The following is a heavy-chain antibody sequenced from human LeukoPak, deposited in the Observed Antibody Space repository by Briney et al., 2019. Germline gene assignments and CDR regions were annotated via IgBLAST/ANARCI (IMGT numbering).Heavy chain of an antibody. CDR3: ARFSHYSSSSGGAY. V-gene: IGHV1-2*06. CDR2: IYPDSGDT. D-gene: IGHD6-6*01. Sequence: ASVKVSCKASGYTFTVYYIHWARQAPGQGLEWMGRIYPDSGDTNYAQEFQGRVTMTRDTSISTAYMELSSLTSDDTAVYYCARFSHYSSSSGGAYWGQGTLVTVSS. CDR1: GYTFTVYY. J-gene: IGHJ4*02.